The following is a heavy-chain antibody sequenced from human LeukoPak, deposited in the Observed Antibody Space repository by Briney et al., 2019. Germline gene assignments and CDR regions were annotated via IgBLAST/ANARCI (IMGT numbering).Heavy chain of an antibody. CDR2: ISAYNGNT. J-gene: IGHJ4*02. Sequence: ASVKVSCKASGYTFTSYGISWVRQAPGQGLEWMGWISAYNGNTNYAQKLQGRVTMTTDTSTSTAYMELRSLRSDDTDVYYCARPVSSSLFRGLVYWGQGTLVTVSS. V-gene: IGHV1-18*01. CDR1: GYTFTSYG. CDR3: ARPVSSSLFRGLVY. D-gene: IGHD6-6*01.